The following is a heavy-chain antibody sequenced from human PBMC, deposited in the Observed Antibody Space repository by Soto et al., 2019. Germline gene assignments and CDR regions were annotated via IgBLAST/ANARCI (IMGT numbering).Heavy chain of an antibody. V-gene: IGHV5-51*01. CDR2: IYPGDSDT. J-gene: IGHJ3*02. Sequence: GESLKISCKGSGYSFTSYLIGWVRQMPGKGLEWMGMIYPGDSDTRYSPSFQGQVTISADNSISTAYLQWSSLKASDTAMYYCSSYYDSSGYDLELASCAFDIWGQGTMVTVSS. CDR3: SSYYDSSGYDLELASCAFDI. CDR1: GYSFTSYL. D-gene: IGHD3-22*01.